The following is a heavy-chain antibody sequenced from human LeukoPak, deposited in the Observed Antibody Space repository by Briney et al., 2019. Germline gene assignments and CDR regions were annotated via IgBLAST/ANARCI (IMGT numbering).Heavy chain of an antibody. D-gene: IGHD1-26*01. Sequence: ASVKVSCKASGGTFSSYAISWVRQAPGQGLEWMGRIIPILGIANYAQKFQGRVTITADKSTSTAYMELSSLRSEDTAVYYCARRTSGSYNYYYGMDVWGQGTTVTVSS. V-gene: IGHV1-69*04. CDR2: IIPILGIA. CDR1: GGTFSSYA. CDR3: ARRTSGSYNYYYGMDV. J-gene: IGHJ6*02.